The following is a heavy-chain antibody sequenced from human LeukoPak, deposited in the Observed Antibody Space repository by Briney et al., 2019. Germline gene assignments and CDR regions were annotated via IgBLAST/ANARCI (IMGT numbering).Heavy chain of an antibody. J-gene: IGHJ4*02. D-gene: IGHD3-3*01. Sequence: GGSLRLSCAASGFTFSSYAMSWVRQAPGKGLEWVAVISYDGSSKYYADSVKGRFTISRDNSKNTLYLQMNSLRAEDTAVYYCARDQGPDYDFWSGYYDYWGQGTLVTVSS. CDR3: ARDQGPDYDFWSGYYDY. CDR1: GFTFSSYA. V-gene: IGHV3-30-3*01. CDR2: ISYDGSSK.